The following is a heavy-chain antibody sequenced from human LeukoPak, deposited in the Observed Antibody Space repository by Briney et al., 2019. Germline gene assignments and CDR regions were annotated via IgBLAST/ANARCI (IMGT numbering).Heavy chain of an antibody. CDR2: IYYSGST. CDR3: ARRRYDYIWGSYSGSIDY. CDR1: GGSISSSSYY. D-gene: IGHD3-16*01. Sequence: PSETLSLTCTVSGGSISSSSYYWGWIRQPPGKGLEWIGSIYYSGSTYYNPSLKSRVTISVDTSKNQFSLNLSSVTAADTAVYYCARRRYDYIWGSYSGSIDYWGQGTLVTVSS. J-gene: IGHJ4*02. V-gene: IGHV4-39*01.